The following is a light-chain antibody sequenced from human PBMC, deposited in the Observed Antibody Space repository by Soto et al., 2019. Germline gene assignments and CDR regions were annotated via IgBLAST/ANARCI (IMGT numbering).Light chain of an antibody. CDR1: QSVSSY. J-gene: IGKJ2*01. CDR2: DAS. CDR3: LQYSTWPPLYT. Sequence: EIVMTQSPATLSVSLGERVTLSCRASQSVSSYLAWYQQKPGQAPRLLISDASTRATDIPDRFSGSGSGTDFTLPISSLQSTDLAVYYCLQYSTWPPLYTFGQGTTLEIK. V-gene: IGKV3-15*01.